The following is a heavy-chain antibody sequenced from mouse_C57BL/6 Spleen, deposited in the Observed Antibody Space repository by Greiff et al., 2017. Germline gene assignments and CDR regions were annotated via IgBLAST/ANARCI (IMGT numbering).Heavy chain of an antibody. CDR3: ARADYGNSWYFDV. CDR1: GFTFSSYA. Sequence: VQLKESGGGLVKPGGSLKLSCAASGFTFSSYAMSWVRQTPEKRLEWVATISDGGSYTYYPDNVKGRFTISRDNAKNNLYLQMSHLKSEDTAMYYCARADYGNSWYFDVWGTGTTVTVSS. V-gene: IGHV5-4*01. D-gene: IGHD2-1*01. J-gene: IGHJ1*03. CDR2: ISDGGSYT.